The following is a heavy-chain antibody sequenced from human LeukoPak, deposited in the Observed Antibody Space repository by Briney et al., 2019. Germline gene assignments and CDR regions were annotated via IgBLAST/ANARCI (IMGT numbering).Heavy chain of an antibody. D-gene: IGHD1-26*01. J-gene: IGHJ4*02. CDR3: ARDSGLGPTWHPFDH. CDR1: GFTFTSSA. Sequence: ASVKVSCKASGFTFTSSAVQWVRQAPGQGLEWMGWISAYNGNTNYAQKLQGRVTMTTDTSTSTAYMELRSLRSDDTAVYYCARDSGLGPTWHPFDHWGQGTPVTVSS. V-gene: IGHV1-18*01. CDR2: ISAYNGNT.